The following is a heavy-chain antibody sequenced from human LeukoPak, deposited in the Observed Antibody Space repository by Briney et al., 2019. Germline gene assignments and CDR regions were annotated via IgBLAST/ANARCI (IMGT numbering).Heavy chain of an antibody. CDR2: ISGSGGST. V-gene: IGHV3-23*01. CDR1: GFTFSSYG. D-gene: IGHD2-21*01. Sequence: GGSLRLSCAASGFTFSSYGMSWVRQAPGKGLEWVSAISGSGGSTYYADSVKGRFTISRDNSKNTLYLHMKSLRAEDAAVHYCAKAPVTSCRGAYCYPFDSWGQGTVVTVSS. J-gene: IGHJ4*02. CDR3: AKAPVTSCRGAYCYPFDS.